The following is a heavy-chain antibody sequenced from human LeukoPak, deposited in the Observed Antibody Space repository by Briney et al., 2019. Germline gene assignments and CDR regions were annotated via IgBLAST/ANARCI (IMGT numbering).Heavy chain of an antibody. V-gene: IGHV1-8*03. CDR3: ARSPEYSSSWFTVPVRYYYYMDV. J-gene: IGHJ6*03. CDR1: GYTFTSYD. Sequence: ASVKVSCKASGYTFTSYDINWVRQATGQGLEWMGWMNPNSGNTGYAQKFQGRVTITRNTSISTAYMELSSLRSEDTAVYYCARSPEYSSSWFTVPVRYYYYMDVWGKGTTVTVSS. CDR2: MNPNSGNT. D-gene: IGHD6-13*01.